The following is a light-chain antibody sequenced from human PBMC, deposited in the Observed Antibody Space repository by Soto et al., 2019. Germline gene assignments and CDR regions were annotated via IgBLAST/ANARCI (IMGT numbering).Light chain of an antibody. CDR3: QQRTNWPPT. J-gene: IGKJ4*01. CDR2: SAS. CDR1: QSVRND. Sequence: EIVLTQSPATLSLSPGERATLSCRASQSVRNDLVWYHQKPGQAPRVLIYSASNRATGIPARFSGSGSGTDFTLTISSLEPEDFAVYYRQQRTNWPPTFGGGTKLEMK. V-gene: IGKV3-11*01.